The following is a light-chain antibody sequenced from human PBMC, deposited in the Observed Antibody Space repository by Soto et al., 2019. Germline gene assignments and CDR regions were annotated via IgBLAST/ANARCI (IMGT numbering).Light chain of an antibody. V-gene: IGKV3-15*01. J-gene: IGKJ1*01. CDR2: GAS. Sequence: EIVMTQSPATLSVSPGERATLSCRASQSVSSNLAWYQQKPGQAPRLLIYGASTRATGIPARLSGSGSGTEFTLTISSLQSEDFAVYYCQQYNNWTWTFXQGTKVDIK. CDR1: QSVSSN. CDR3: QQYNNWTWT.